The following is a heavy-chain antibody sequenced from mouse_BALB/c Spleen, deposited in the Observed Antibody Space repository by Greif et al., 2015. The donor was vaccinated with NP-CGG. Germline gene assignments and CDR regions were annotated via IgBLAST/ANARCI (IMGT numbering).Heavy chain of an antibody. V-gene: IGHV5-6-4*01. D-gene: IGHD2-4*01. CDR3: TREYDYEVEVRFAY. CDR1: GFTFSSYT. CDR2: ISSGGSYT. J-gene: IGHJ3*01. Sequence: EVKVVESGGGLVKPGGSLKLSCAASGFTFSSYTMSWVRQTPEKRLEWVATISSGGSYTYYPDSVKGLFTISRDNAKNTLYLQMSSLKSEDTAMYYCTREYDYEVEVRFAYCGQGTLVTVSA.